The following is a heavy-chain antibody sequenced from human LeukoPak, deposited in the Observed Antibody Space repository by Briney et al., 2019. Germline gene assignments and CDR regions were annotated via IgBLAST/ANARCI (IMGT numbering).Heavy chain of an antibody. Sequence: PSETLSLTCTVSGGSISSYCWSWIRQPPGKGLEWIGYIYYSGSTNYNPSLKSRVTISVDTSKNQFSLKLSSVTAADTAVYYCARGSQYYDFWSGYPAPGEDYYYMDVWGKGTTVTVSS. J-gene: IGHJ6*03. CDR2: IYYSGST. CDR3: ARGSQYYDFWSGYPAPGEDYYYMDV. V-gene: IGHV4-59*01. D-gene: IGHD3-3*01. CDR1: GGSISSYC.